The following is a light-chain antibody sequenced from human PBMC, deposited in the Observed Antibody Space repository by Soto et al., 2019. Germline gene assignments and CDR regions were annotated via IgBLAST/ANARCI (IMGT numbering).Light chain of an antibody. CDR1: QSVSSD. Sequence: EIVVTQSPATLSVSPGERATLSCRASQSVSSDLAWYHQKPGQAPRLLIYGASTRATGIPARFSGSGSGTEFTLTINSLQSEDFAVYYCQQYNNWPRTFGQ. V-gene: IGKV3-15*01. CDR2: GAS. J-gene: IGKJ1*01. CDR3: QQYNNWPRT.